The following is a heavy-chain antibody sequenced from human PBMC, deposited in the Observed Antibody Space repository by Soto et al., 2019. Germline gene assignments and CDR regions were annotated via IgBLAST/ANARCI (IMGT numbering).Heavy chain of an antibody. D-gene: IGHD6-13*01. CDR1: GYTFTSYD. J-gene: IGHJ6*02. V-gene: IGHV1-8*01. CDR3: ARRGYSSSWYYYYYYGMDV. CDR2: MNTNSGNT. Sequence: QVQLVQSGAEVKKPGASVKVSCKASGYTFTSYDINWVRQATGQGLEWMGWMNTNSGNTGYAQKFQGRVNMTRNTSIITAYMELSSLRSEDTAVYYCARRGYSSSWYYYYYYGMDVWGQGTTVTVSS.